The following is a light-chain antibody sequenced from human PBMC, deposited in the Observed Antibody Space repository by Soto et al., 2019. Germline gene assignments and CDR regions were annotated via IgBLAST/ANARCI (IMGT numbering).Light chain of an antibody. CDR2: DAS. J-gene: IGKJ2*01. CDR1: QDISND. V-gene: IGKV1-33*01. Sequence: DIQMTQSPSSLSASVGDRVTVTCQASQDISNDLNWYQQKPGKAPKLLIYDASNLETGVPSRFSGSGSGTDFTFTISSLQPEDLETYYCQQYDDLPYTFGQGTKLDIK. CDR3: QQYDDLPYT.